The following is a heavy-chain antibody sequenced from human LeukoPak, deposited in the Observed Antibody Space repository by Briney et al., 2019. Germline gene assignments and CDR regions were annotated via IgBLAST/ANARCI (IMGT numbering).Heavy chain of an antibody. D-gene: IGHD6-6*01. Sequence: GGSLRLSCVASGFTFSSYWMSWVRQAPGKGLEWVSGINGNGGSRGYAASVKGRFTISRDNANNSLYLQMNSLRAEDTALYYCARGSSFHNYWGQGTLVTVSS. CDR2: INGNGGSR. CDR1: GFTFSSYW. J-gene: IGHJ4*02. V-gene: IGHV3-20*04. CDR3: ARGSSFHNY.